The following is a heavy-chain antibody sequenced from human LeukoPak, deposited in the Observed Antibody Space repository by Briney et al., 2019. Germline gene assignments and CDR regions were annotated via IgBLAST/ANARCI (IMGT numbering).Heavy chain of an antibody. CDR2: IHSSGST. CDR1: GGSISSYY. D-gene: IGHD3-10*01. V-gene: IGHV4-59*01. Sequence: SETLSLTCTVSGGSISSYYWSWIRQPPGRGLDWIGYIHSSGSTNFNPSLKSRVTISEDTSKNQFSLRLTSVTAADTAVYYCATGSGNYYNRAFDYWGQGTLVTVSS. J-gene: IGHJ4*02. CDR3: ATGSGNYYNRAFDY.